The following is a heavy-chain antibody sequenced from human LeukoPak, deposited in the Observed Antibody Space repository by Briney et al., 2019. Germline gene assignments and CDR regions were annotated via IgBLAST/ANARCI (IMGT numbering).Heavy chain of an antibody. J-gene: IGHJ3*02. CDR2: MNPNSGNT. V-gene: IGHV1-8*01. CDR1: GYTFTSYD. Sequence: ASVKVSCRASGYTFTSYDINWVRQATGQGLEWMGWMNPNSGNTGYAQKFQARVSMTRNTSISTAYMALSSLRSEDTAVYYCTRGLVVLSATSWAFDIWGHGTMVTVSS. D-gene: IGHD2-15*01. CDR3: TRGLVVLSATSWAFDI.